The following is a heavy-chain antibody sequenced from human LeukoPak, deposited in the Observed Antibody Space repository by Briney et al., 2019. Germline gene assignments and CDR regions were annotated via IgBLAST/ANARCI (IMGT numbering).Heavy chain of an antibody. D-gene: IGHD2-2*02. CDR1: GGSISSYY. CDR3: ARRHCSSTSCHNYMDV. CDR2: IYYSGST. J-gene: IGHJ6*03. V-gene: IGHV4-59*08. Sequence: SETLSVTCTVSGGSISSYYWSWIRQPPGKGLEWIGYIYYSGSTNYNPSLKSRVTISVDTSKNQFSLKLSSVTAADTAVYYCARRHCSSTSCHNYMDVWGKGTPVTVSS.